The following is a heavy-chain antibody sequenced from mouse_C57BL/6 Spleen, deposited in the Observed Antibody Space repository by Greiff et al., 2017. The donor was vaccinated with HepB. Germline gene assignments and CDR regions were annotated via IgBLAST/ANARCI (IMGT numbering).Heavy chain of an antibody. Sequence: QVQLQQPGAELVRPGSSVKLSCKASGYTFTSYWMHWVKQRPIQGLEWIGNIDPSDSETHYNQKFKDKATLTVDKSSSTAYMQLSSLTSEDSAVYYCARGSFESLYWYFDVWGTGTTVTVSS. J-gene: IGHJ1*03. CDR3: ARGSFESLYWYFDV. CDR2: IDPSDSET. CDR1: GYTFTSYW. V-gene: IGHV1-52*01. D-gene: IGHD1-1*02.